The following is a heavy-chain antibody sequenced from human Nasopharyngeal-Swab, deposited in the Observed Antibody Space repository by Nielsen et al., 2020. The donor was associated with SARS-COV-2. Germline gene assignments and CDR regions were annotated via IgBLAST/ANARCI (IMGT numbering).Heavy chain of an antibody. CDR2: IIPIFGTA. CDR3: ARCLVLGAARYFDY. Sequence: SVKVSCKASGGTFSSYAISWVRQAPGQGLEWMGGIIPIFGTANYAQKFQGRVTITADESTSTAYMGLSSLRSEDTAVYYCARCLVLGAARYFDYWGQGTLVTVSS. J-gene: IGHJ4*02. CDR1: GGTFSSYA. D-gene: IGHD6-6*01. V-gene: IGHV1-69*13.